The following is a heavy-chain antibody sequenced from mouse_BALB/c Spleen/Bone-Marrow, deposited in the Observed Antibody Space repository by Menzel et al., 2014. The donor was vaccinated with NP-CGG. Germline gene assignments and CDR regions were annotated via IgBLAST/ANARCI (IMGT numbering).Heavy chain of an antibody. CDR2: INSNGGST. Sequence: EVKLVESGGGLVQPGGSLKLSCAASGFTFSSYGMSWVRQTPDKRLELVATINSNGGSTYYPDSVKGRFTISRDNAKSTLYLQMSSLKSEDTAMYYCARDYDYDYWGQGTTLTVSS. CDR3: ARDYDYDY. J-gene: IGHJ2*01. D-gene: IGHD2-4*01. CDR1: GFTFSSYG. V-gene: IGHV5-6-3*01.